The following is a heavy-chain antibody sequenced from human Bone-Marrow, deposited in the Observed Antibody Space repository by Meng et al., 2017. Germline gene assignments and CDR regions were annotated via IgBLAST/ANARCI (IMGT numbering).Heavy chain of an antibody. J-gene: IGHJ6*02. CDR1: GYNFPDYY. CDR3: ARDSPVCGSGSYCRRLDV. V-gene: IGHV1-69*05. D-gene: IGHD3-10*01. CDR2: IIPIFGTA. Sequence: SVKVSCKPSGYNFPDYYIHWVRRAPGQGLEWMGGIIPIFGTANYAQKFQGRVTITTDESTSTAYMELSSLRSEDTAVYYCARDSPVCGSGSYCRRLDVWGQGTTVTVSS.